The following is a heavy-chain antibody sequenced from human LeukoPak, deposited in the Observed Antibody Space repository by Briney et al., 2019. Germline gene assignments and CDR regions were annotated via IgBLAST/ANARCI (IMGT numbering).Heavy chain of an antibody. CDR3: ARHLITIFGVVTAAFDP. V-gene: IGHV4-34*01. Sequence: SETLSLTCAVYGGSFSGYYWSWIRQPPGKGLEWIGEVNHSGSTNYNPSLKSRVTISVDTSKNQFSLKLSSVTAADTAVYYCARHLITIFGVVTAAFDPWGQGTLVTVSS. J-gene: IGHJ5*02. D-gene: IGHD3-3*01. CDR2: VNHSGST. CDR1: GGSFSGYY.